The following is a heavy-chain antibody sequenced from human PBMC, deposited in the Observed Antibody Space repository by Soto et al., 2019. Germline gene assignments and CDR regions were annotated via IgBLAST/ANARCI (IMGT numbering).Heavy chain of an antibody. V-gene: IGHV3-23*01. J-gene: IGHJ3*02. CDR1: GFTFSSYA. Sequence: GGSLRLSCAASGFTFSSYAMSWVRQAPGKGLEWVSAISGSGGSTYYADSVKGRFTISRGNSKNTLYLQMNSLRAEDTAVYYCAKDTSRSAAAKGSDAFDIWGQGTMVTVSS. CDR3: AKDTSRSAAAKGSDAFDI. D-gene: IGHD6-13*01. CDR2: ISGSGGST.